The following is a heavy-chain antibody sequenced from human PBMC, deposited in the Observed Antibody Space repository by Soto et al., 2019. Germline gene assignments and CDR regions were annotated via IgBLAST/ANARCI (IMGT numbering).Heavy chain of an antibody. J-gene: IGHJ6*02. V-gene: IGHV5-10-1*01. CDR3: ARLLYCSSTSCHGLLAV. CDR1: GYSFTSYW. CDR2: IDPSDSYT. Sequence: PGESLKISCKGSGYSFTSYWISWVRQMPGKGLEWMGRIDPSDSYTNYSPSFQGHVTISADKSISTAYLQWSSLKASDTAMYYCARLLYCSSTSCHGLLAVCGQGSSVPGSS. D-gene: IGHD2-2*01.